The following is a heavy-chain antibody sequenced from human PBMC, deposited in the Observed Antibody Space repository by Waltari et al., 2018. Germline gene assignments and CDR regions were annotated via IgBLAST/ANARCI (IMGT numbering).Heavy chain of an antibody. D-gene: IGHD3-3*01. CDR2: INHSGST. CDR1: GGSFSGHY. V-gene: IGHV4-34*01. CDR3: ARGLWSGYFGY. Sequence: QVQLQQWGAGLLKPSETLSLTCAAYGGSFSGHYWSWIRQPPGKGLEWIGEINHSGSTNYNPSLKSRVTISVDTSKNQFSLKLSSVTAADTAVYYCARGLWSGYFGYWGQGTLVTVSS. J-gene: IGHJ4*02.